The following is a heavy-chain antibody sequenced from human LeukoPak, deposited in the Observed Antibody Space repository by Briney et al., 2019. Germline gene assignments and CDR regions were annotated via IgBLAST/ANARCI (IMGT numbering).Heavy chain of an antibody. Sequence: GGSLRLSCAASGFTFSSYGMHWVRQAPGKGPEWVAVISYDGSNKYYADSVEGRFTISRDNSKNTLYLQMNSLRAEDTAVYYCAKAAGLSNYRFYYYYYGMDVWGQGTTVTVSS. CDR1: GFTFSSYG. D-gene: IGHD4-11*01. V-gene: IGHV3-30*18. J-gene: IGHJ6*02. CDR3: AKAAGLSNYRFYYYYYGMDV. CDR2: ISYDGSNK.